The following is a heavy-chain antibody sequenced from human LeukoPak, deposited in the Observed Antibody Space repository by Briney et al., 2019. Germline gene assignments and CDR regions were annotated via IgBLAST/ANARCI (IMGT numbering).Heavy chain of an antibody. D-gene: IGHD2-15*01. CDR1: GDTFTSYY. Sequence: ASVKVSCKASGDTFTSYYIHSVRQAPRQGLERMGIINPSSGSTSYAQKFQGRVTMTRDTSTSTVYIELSSLRSEDTAVYYCARDSLNYCSGGSCFYGYWGQGTLVTVSS. V-gene: IGHV1-46*01. J-gene: IGHJ4*02. CDR3: ARDSLNYCSGGSCFYGY. CDR2: INPSSGST.